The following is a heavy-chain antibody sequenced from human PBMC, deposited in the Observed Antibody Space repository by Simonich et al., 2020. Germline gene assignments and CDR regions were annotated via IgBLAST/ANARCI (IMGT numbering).Heavy chain of an antibody. CDR1: GYTFTGYY. Sequence: QVQLVQSGAEVKKPGASVKVSCKASGYTFTGYYMHWVRRAPGQGLGGRGRYNPNRGGTNKAQKFQGRVTMTRERSISTAYMELSRLRSDDTAVYYCARDSYSSWYFDLWGRGTLVTVSS. J-gene: IGHJ2*01. V-gene: IGHV1-2*02. CDR3: ARDSYSSWYFDL. D-gene: IGHD6-13*01. CDR2: YNPNRGGT.